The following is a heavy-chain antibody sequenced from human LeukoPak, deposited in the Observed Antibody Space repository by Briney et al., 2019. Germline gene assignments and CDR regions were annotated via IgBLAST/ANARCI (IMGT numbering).Heavy chain of an antibody. CDR1: GFTFSSYA. J-gene: IGHJ4*02. Sequence: GGSLRLSCSASGFTFSSYAMHWVRQAPGKGLEYVSAISSTGGSTYYADSVKGRFTISRDNSKNTLYLQMSSLRAEDTAVYYCARGTYTSGWDWGQGTLVTVSS. CDR3: ARGTYTSGWD. CDR2: ISSTGGST. D-gene: IGHD6-19*01. V-gene: IGHV3-64D*09.